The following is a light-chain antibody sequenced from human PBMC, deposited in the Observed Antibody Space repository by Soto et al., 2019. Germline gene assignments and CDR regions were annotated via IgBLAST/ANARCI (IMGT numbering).Light chain of an antibody. CDR3: QQYGSSRWT. Sequence: EIVLTQSPATLSLSPGERAALSCRASQSVSSNYLARYQQKPGLAPRLLMYDASRRATGIPDRFSGSGSGADLILSISRLEPEDFAVYYCQQYGSSRWTFGQGTKVEIK. CDR2: DAS. J-gene: IGKJ1*01. V-gene: IGKV3D-20*01. CDR1: QSVSSNY.